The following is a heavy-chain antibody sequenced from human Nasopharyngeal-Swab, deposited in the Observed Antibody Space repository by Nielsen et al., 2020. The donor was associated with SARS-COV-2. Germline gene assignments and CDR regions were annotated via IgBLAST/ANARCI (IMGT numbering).Heavy chain of an antibody. J-gene: IGHJ4*02. V-gene: IGHV4-30-4*01. Sequence: PGKGLEWIGYIYYSGSTYYNPSLKSRVTISVDTSKNQFSLKLSSVTAADTAVYYCARDKRGIQLSLWGQGTLVTVSS. D-gene: IGHD5-18*01. CDR3: ARDKRGIQLSL. CDR2: IYYSGST.